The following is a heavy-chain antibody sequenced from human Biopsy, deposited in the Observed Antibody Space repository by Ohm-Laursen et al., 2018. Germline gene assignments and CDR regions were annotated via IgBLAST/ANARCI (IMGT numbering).Heavy chain of an antibody. CDR3: GRAVRNQLLTDP. CDR2: LNPVSGNS. V-gene: IGHV1-8*01. J-gene: IGHJ5*02. D-gene: IGHD1-7*01. Sequence: SVKVSCNASGYTFTSYDITWVRQASGQGPEWIGWLNPVSGNSNFGQKFRGRVTVTSDTSIGTAYMELSGLTSDDTATYYCGRAVRNQLLTDPWGQGTLVTVTS. CDR1: GYTFTSYD.